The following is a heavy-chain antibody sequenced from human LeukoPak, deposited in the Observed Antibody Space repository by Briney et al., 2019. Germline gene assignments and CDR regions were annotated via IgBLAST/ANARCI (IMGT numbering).Heavy chain of an antibody. D-gene: IGHD3-22*01. CDR2: ISSSRSYI. CDR1: GFTFSSYT. V-gene: IGHV3-21*01. CDR3: ARVRGSSGYYSEYYFDY. J-gene: IGHJ4*02. Sequence: GGSLRLSCAASGFTFSSYTMNWVRQAPGKGLEWVSSISSSRSYIYYADSVKGRFTISTDNAKNSLYLQMTSRRAADTPGYYCARVRGSSGYYSEYYFDYWGQGTLVTVSS.